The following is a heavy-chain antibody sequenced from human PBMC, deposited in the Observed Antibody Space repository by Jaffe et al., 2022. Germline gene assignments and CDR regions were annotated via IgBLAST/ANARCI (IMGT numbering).Heavy chain of an antibody. Sequence: EVQLVESGGGLVQPGGSLRLSCAASGFAFSTYDMNWVRQAPGKGLEWLSAIHRSSDFTHHADSVKGRFTVSRDNARDSLYLQMNSLRDEDTAVYYCARGRDTNGWYDLWGQGTLVTVSS. CDR2: IHRSSDFT. J-gene: IGHJ4*02. V-gene: IGHV3-48*02. D-gene: IGHD6-19*01. CDR3: ARGRDTNGWYDL. CDR1: GFAFSTYD.